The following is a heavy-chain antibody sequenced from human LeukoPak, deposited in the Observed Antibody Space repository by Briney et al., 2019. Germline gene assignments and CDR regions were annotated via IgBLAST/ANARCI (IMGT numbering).Heavy chain of an antibody. CDR3: ARDRIAAAVLDY. Sequence: GASVKVSCKASGYNFITYGFSWVRQAPGQGLEWMGWINPYHGKTKYAQKFQGRVTMTTNTSTNTAHMDLRSLTSDDTAVYFCARDRIAAAVLDYWGQGTLVTVSS. D-gene: IGHD6-13*01. CDR2: INPYHGKT. V-gene: IGHV1-18*01. J-gene: IGHJ4*02. CDR1: GYNFITYG.